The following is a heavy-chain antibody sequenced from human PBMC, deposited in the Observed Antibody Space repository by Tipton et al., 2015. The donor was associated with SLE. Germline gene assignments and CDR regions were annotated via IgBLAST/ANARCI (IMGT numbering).Heavy chain of an antibody. D-gene: IGHD3-3*01. V-gene: IGHV4-31*03. CDR2: IYYSGST. J-gene: IGHJ3*02. Sequence: TLSLTCTASGGSISSGGYYWSWIRQHPGKGLEWIGYIYYSGSTYYNPSLKSRVTISVDTSKNQFSPKLSSVTAADTAVYYCAREEENDFWSGGDAFDIWGQGTMATVSS. CDR1: GGSISSGGYY. CDR3: AREEENDFWSGGDAFDI.